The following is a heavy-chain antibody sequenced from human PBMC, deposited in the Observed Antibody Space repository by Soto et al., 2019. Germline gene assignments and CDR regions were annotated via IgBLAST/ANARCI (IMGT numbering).Heavy chain of an antibody. J-gene: IGHJ3*01. CDR2: IYYSGST. D-gene: IGHD6-19*01. V-gene: IGHV4-39*01. CDR1: GGSISSSSNY. Sequence: QLQLQESGPGLVKPSETLSLTCTVYGGSISSSSNYWGWIRQPPGKGLEWIGSIYYSGSTYYNPSLKSRVTISVDTSKNQFSLNVSSVTAADTALYYCARHSTGWYAAFDVWDQGTMVTVS. CDR3: ARHSTGWYAAFDV.